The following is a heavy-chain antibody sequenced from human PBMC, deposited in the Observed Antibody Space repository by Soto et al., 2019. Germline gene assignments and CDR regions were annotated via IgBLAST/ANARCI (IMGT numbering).Heavy chain of an antibody. CDR1: GYPVTAYY. CDR3: AGGGGVGVAGSAAFDM. Sequence: QLHLVQSGAVVKKPGASVTVSCSASGYPVTAYYMHWVRQAPGRGLEWMGGINPATGAAKYTQTFQCRVTMTRDTSTSTVFMELSGLTSEDTAVFYFAGGGGVGVAGSAAFDMWGQGTLVTVSS. J-gene: IGHJ3*02. D-gene: IGHD3-3*01. V-gene: IGHV1-2*02. CDR2: INPATGAA.